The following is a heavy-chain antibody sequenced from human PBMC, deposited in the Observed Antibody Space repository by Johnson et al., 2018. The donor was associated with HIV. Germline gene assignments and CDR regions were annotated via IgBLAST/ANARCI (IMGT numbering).Heavy chain of an antibody. CDR2: ISYDGSNK. CDR3: ARGGEKGGCDI. Sequence: QEKLVESGGGVVQPGRSLRLSCAASGFTFSSYAMHWVRQAPGKGLEWVAVISYDGSNKYYADSVKGRFTISRDNSKNTLYLQMNSLKTEDTAVYYCARGGEKGGCDIWGQGTMVTVSS. J-gene: IGHJ3*02. D-gene: IGHD7-27*01. V-gene: IGHV3-30*04. CDR1: GFTFSSYA.